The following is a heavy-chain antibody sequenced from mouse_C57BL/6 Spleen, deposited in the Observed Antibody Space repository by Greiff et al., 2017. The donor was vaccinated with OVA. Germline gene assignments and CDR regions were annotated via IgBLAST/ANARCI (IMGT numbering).Heavy chain of an antibody. J-gene: IGHJ2*01. CDR1: GYTFTSYW. Sequence: QVQLQQPGAELVKPGASVKLSCKASGYTFTSYWMHWVKQRPGQGLEWIGMIHPTSGSTNYNEKFKSKATLTVDKSSSTAYMQLSSLTSEDSAVYYCASYDGYYHDYWGQGTTLTVSS. V-gene: IGHV1-64*01. CDR2: IHPTSGST. D-gene: IGHD2-3*01. CDR3: ASYDGYYHDY.